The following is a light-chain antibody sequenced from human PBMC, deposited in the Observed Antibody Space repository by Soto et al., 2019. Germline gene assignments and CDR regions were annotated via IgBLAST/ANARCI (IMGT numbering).Light chain of an antibody. CDR1: SSNIGAGYD. V-gene: IGLV1-40*01. CDR2: GNS. CDR3: QSYDSSLSGYV. J-gene: IGLJ1*01. Sequence: SVLAQPPSVSGAPGQRVTFSCTGSSSNIGAGYDVHWYQQLPGTAPKLLIYGNSNRPSGVPDRFSGSKSGTSASLAITGLQAEDEADYYCQSYDSSLSGYVFGTGTKVTV.